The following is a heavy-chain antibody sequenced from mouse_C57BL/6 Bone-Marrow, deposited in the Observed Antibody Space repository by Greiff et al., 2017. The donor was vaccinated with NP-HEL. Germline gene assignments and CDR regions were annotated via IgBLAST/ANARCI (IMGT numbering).Heavy chain of an antibody. CDR2: IYPRSGNT. J-gene: IGHJ4*01. CDR1: GYTFTSYG. Sequence: VKLQQSGAELARPGASVKLSCKASGYTFTSYGISWVKQRTGQGLEWIGEIYPRSGNTYYNEKFKGKATLTADKSSSTAYMELRSLTSEDSAVYFCASTVVAEDAMDYWGQGTSVTVSS. CDR3: ASTVVAEDAMDY. D-gene: IGHD1-1*01. V-gene: IGHV1-81*01.